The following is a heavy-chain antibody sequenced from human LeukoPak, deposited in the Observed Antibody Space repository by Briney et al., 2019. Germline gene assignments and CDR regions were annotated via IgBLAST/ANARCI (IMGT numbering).Heavy chain of an antibody. D-gene: IGHD3-22*01. CDR2: MHHSRST. V-gene: IGHV4-39*07. CDR1: GGSITTRSYY. Sequence: SETLSLTCTVSGGSITTRSYYWGWIRQPPGKGLEWIGSMHHSRSTYYNPSLKSRVTTSVDTSKNQFSLKLSSVTAADTAVYYCARDPGAYYDSSGYLNWFDPWGQGTLVTVSS. J-gene: IGHJ5*02. CDR3: ARDPGAYYDSSGYLNWFDP.